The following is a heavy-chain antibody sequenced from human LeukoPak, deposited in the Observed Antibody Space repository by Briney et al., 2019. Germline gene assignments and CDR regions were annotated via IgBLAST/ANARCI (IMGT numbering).Heavy chain of an antibody. V-gene: IGHV1-18*01. CDR1: GYTFTSYG. Sequence: ASVKVSCKASGYTFTSYGISWVRQAPGRGLEWMGWISAYNGNTNYAQKLQGRVTMTTDTSTSTAYMELRSLRSDDTAVYYCARLAEYYYDSSGYYYYFDYWGQGTLVTVSS. J-gene: IGHJ4*02. CDR3: ARLAEYYYDSSGYYYYFDY. D-gene: IGHD3-22*01. CDR2: ISAYNGNT.